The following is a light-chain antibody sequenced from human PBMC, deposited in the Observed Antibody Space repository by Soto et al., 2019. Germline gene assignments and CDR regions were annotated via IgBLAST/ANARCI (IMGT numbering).Light chain of an antibody. Sequence: QSALTQPASVSGSPGQSITISCTGTSSDVGSYNLVSWYQQHPGKAPKLMIYEVSKRPSGVSNRFSDSKSGNTASLTISGRQAEDEADDYCCSYAGSSTPLVFGTGTKLTVL. CDR3: CSYAGSSTPLV. CDR1: SSDVGSYNL. CDR2: EVS. V-gene: IGLV2-23*02. J-gene: IGLJ1*01.